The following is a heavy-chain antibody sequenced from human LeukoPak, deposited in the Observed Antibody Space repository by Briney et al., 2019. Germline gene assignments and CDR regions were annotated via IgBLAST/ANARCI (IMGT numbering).Heavy chain of an antibody. Sequence: SGPTLVKPTQTLTLTCTFSGFSLSTCGVGVGWIRQPPGKALEWLATIYWDDDKRYSPCLKSRVTITKDTSKNQVVLRMTNMDPVDTATYYCARSEYYYDSSGYYTFYFDYWGQGTLVTVSS. CDR2: IYWDDDK. V-gene: IGHV2-5*02. CDR3: ARSEYYYDSSGYYTFYFDY. J-gene: IGHJ4*02. D-gene: IGHD3-22*01. CDR1: GFSLSTCGVG.